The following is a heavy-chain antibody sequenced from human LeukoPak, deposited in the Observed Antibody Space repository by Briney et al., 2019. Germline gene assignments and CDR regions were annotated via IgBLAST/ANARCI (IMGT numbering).Heavy chain of an antibody. J-gene: IGHJ6*02. D-gene: IGHD2-15*01. CDR1: GYTFTSYG. CDR3: SGARYSSGSSCSSAVVLFYYYGMDV. Sequence: ASVKVSCKASGYTFTSYGISWVRQAPGQGLEWMGWISAYNGNTNYAQKLQGRVTMTTDTSTSTAYRELRSLRSDDTAVYYGSGARYSSGSSCSSAVVLFYYYGMDVWGQGTTVTVSS. CDR2: ISAYNGNT. V-gene: IGHV1-18*01.